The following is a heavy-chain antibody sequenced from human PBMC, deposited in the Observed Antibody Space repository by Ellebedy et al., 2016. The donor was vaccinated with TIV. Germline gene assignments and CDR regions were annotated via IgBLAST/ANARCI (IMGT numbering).Heavy chain of an antibody. CDR3: ARGYCSGGSCYFDY. CDR1: GCTFSSYA. D-gene: IGHD2-15*01. CDR2: IIPIFGTA. V-gene: IGHV1-69*13. Sequence: SVKVSXXASGCTFSSYAISWVRQAPGQGLEWMGGIIPIFGTANYAQKFQGRVTITADESTSTAYMELSSLRSEDTAVYYCARGYCSGGSCYFDYWGQGTLVTVSS. J-gene: IGHJ4*02.